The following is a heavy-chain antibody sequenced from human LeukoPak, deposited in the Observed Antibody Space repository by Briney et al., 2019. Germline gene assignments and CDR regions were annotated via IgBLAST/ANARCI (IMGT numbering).Heavy chain of an antibody. CDR1: GYNLTAYY. V-gene: IGHV1-2*02. J-gene: IGHJ3*02. D-gene: IGHD3-22*01. CDR3: ARVLDRSGRYDVFDM. CDR2: INPNSGGP. Sequence: PLASVTLSCKASGYNLTAYYVHWVRHAPGQGLEWMGWINPNSGGPNFAEKFQGRVTMTRDTSISTVFLNLSSLRSDDTAMYFCARVLDRSGRYDVFDMWGQGTMVTVSS.